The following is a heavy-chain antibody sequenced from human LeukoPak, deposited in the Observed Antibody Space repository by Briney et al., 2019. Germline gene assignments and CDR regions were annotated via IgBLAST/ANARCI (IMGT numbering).Heavy chain of an antibody. J-gene: IGHJ4*02. CDR3: ANFPYYS. D-gene: IGHD2/OR15-2a*01. CDR2: INPNSGGT. Sequence: ASLRVSCKASGYTFTGYYMHWGPQAPGQGGEWMGWINPNSGGTNYAQKFQGRVTMTRDTSISTAYMELSRLRSDDTAVYYCANFPYYSWGQGTLVTVSS. CDR1: GYTFTGYY. V-gene: IGHV1-2*02.